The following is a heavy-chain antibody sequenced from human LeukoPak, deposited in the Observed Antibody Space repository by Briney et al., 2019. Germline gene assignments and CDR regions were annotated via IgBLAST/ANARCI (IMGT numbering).Heavy chain of an antibody. V-gene: IGHV1-2*02. CDR2: VNPSSGGT. CDR3: ARAGVWDYSDSSGYHNAAFDI. D-gene: IGHD3-22*01. CDR1: GYTFTDYY. J-gene: IGHJ3*02. Sequence: ASVKVSCKASGYTFTDYYMHWVRQAPGQGLEWMGWVNPSSGGTNYAQKFQGRVTVTRDTSISTAYMDLSRLRSDDTAVYYCARAGVWDYSDSSGYHNAAFDIWGQGTMVTVSS.